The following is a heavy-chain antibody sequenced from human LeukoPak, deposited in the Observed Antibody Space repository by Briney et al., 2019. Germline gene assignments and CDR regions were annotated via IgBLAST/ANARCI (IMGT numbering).Heavy chain of an antibody. CDR2: INRDGSTT. CDR3: ARSQGVVVFDY. Sequence: PGGSLRLSCAASGFTFSDYWMHWVRQAPGKGLVWVSRINRDGSTTNYADSVKGRFTISRDNAKNTLYLQMNSLRAEDTAVYYCARSQGVVVFDYRGQGTLVTVSS. CDR1: GFTFSDYW. D-gene: IGHD3-22*01. J-gene: IGHJ4*02. V-gene: IGHV3-74*01.